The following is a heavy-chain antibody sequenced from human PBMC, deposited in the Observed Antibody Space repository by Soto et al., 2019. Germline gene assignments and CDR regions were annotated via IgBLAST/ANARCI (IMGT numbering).Heavy chain of an antibody. J-gene: IGHJ4*02. CDR3: ARDIREQWLADQIFDY. CDR2: ISAYNGNT. Sequence: ASVKVSCKASGYTFTSYGISWVRQAPGQGLEWMGWISAYNGNTNYAQKLQGRVTMTTDTSTSTAYMELRSLRSDDTAVYYCARDIREQWLADQIFDYWGQGTLVTVSS. CDR1: GYTFTSYG. D-gene: IGHD6-19*01. V-gene: IGHV1-18*01.